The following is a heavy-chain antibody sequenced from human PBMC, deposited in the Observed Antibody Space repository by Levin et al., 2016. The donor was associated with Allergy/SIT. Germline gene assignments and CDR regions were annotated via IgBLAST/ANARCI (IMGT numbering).Heavy chain of an antibody. D-gene: IGHD2-15*01. CDR3: ARGVDAVVLAGDTYYYYGMDV. CDR2: ISSSSSYI. Sequence: GGSLRLSCAASGFTFSSFTINWVRQAPGKGLEWVSSISSSSSYIYYADSVKGRFTMSRDNAKNSLYLQMNSLRAEDTALYYCARGVDAVVLAGDTYYYYGMDVWGQGTTVTVSS. CDR1: GFTFSSFT. V-gene: IGHV3-21*01. J-gene: IGHJ6*02.